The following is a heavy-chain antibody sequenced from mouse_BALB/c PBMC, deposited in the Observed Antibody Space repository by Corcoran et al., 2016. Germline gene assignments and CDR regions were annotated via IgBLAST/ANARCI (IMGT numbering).Heavy chain of an antibody. CDR1: GYTFASYV. J-gene: IGHJ2*01. CDR3: AREVPGGDPFDY. Sequence: EVQLQQSGPELVKPGASVKMSCKASGYTFASYVIHWVKQNPGQGLEWIGYIYPYNDDTKYNEEFKGKATLTSDKSSSTAYMELRSLTSEDSAVYYCAREVPGGDPFDYRGQGTTLTVS. D-gene: IGHD2-13*01. V-gene: IGHV1S136*01. CDR2: IYPYNDDT.